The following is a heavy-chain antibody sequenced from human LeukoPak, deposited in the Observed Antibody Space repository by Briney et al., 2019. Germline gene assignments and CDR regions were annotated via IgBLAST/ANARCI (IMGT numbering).Heavy chain of an antibody. V-gene: IGHV3-23*01. CDR2: ISGSGGST. CDR3: ANSKDWGYYYGSGSYYNSPFDY. Sequence: QPGGSLRLSCAASGFTFSSYAMSWVRQAPGKGLEWVSAISGSGGSTYYADSVKGRFTISRDNSKNTLYLQMNSLRAEDTAVYYCANSKDWGYYYGSGSYYNSPFDYWGQGTLVTVSS. D-gene: IGHD3-10*01. CDR1: GFTFSSYA. J-gene: IGHJ4*02.